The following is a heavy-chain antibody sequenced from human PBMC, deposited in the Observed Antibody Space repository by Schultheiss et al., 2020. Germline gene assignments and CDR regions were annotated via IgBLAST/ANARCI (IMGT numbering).Heavy chain of an antibody. J-gene: IGHJ3*02. Sequence: GGSLRLSCAASGFTFSSYGMHWVRQAPGKGLEWVAVISYDGSNKYYADSVKGRFTISRDNSKNTLYLQMNSLRAEDTAVYYCAKGGYCSSTSCHHAFDIWGQGTMVT. CDR3: AKGGYCSSTSCHHAFDI. CDR2: ISYDGSNK. V-gene: IGHV3-30*18. CDR1: GFTFSSYG. D-gene: IGHD2-2*01.